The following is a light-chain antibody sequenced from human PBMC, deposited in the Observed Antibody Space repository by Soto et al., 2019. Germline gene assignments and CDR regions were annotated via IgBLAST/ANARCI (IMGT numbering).Light chain of an antibody. CDR1: QTVSRNF. V-gene: IGKV3-20*01. CDR2: GPS. Sequence: EIVLTQSPGTLSLSPGEGATLSCRARQTVSRNFLAWYQQKPGQAPRLLIYGPSIRAPDIPDRFTGGGSGTDFTLTITRVEPEDFAVYYCQVYGSSPRFTFGPGTKVDIK. CDR3: QVYGSSPRFT. J-gene: IGKJ3*01.